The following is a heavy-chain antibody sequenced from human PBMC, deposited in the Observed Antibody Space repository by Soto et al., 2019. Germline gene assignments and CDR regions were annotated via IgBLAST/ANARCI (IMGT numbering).Heavy chain of an antibody. D-gene: IGHD5-18*01. Sequence: EVQLVESGGGLVKPGGSLRLSCAASGFTFSSYSMNWVRQAPGKGLEWVSTISSSSSYIYYADSVKGRFTISRDNANNSLYLQMNSLRAEDTAVYYCASDQPGYSYGYGLGYWGQGTLVTVSS. V-gene: IGHV3-21*01. CDR2: ISSSSSYI. CDR3: ASDQPGYSYGYGLGY. CDR1: GFTFSSYS. J-gene: IGHJ4*02.